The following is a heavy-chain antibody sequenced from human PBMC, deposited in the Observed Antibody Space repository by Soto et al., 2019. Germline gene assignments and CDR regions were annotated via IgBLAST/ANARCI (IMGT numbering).Heavy chain of an antibody. CDR1: GFTFSSYS. Sequence: ESGGGLVKPGGSLRLSCAASGFTFSSYSMNWVRQAPGKGLEWVSSISSSRSYIYYADSVKGRFTISRDNAKNSLYLQMNSLRAEDTAVYYCARDLYSSSARYFDYWGQGTLVTVSS. D-gene: IGHD6-6*01. J-gene: IGHJ4*02. CDR2: ISSSRSYI. CDR3: ARDLYSSSARYFDY. V-gene: IGHV3-21*01.